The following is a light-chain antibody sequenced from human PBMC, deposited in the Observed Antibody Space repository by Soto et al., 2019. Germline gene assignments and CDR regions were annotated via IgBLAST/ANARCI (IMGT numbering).Light chain of an antibody. J-gene: IGKJ4*01. Sequence: DIQLTQSPSFLSASVGDTVTITCRASQGVSSHLAWYQQKPGKAPNLLIHEASTLQSGVPSRFSGSGSGTEFTLTVSSLQPDDFATYFCQQLNGYPITFGGGTKVEIK. CDR1: QGVSSH. V-gene: IGKV1-9*01. CDR2: EAS. CDR3: QQLNGYPIT.